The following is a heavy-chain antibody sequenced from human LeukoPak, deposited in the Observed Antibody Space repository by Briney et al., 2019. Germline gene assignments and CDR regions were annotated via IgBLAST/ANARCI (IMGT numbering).Heavy chain of an antibody. CDR3: ARATKIAGGGSVDY. CDR1: GYTFTGYY. V-gene: IGHV1-2*02. Sequence: ASVKVSCKASGYTFTGYYMHWVRQAPGQGLEWMGWINPNSGGTNYAQKFQGRVTMTRDTSISTAYMELSRLRSDDTAMYYCARATKIAGGGSVDYWGQGALVTVSS. D-gene: IGHD6-13*01. CDR2: INPNSGGT. J-gene: IGHJ4*02.